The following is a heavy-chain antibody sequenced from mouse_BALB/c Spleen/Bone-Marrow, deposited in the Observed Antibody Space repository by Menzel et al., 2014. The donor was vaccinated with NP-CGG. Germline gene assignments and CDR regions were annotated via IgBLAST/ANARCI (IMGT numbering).Heavy chain of an antibody. D-gene: IGHD2-2*01. CDR1: GFPFSNYD. Sequence: EVMLVESGGGLVKPGGSLKLSCAASGFPFSNYDMSWVRQTPEKRLEWVATITSGDSYTYYPDSVKGRFTISRDNARNTLYLQMSSLGSEDTALYYCARQDGYDGTWFAYWGQGTLVTVSA. V-gene: IGHV5-9*02. CDR3: ARQDGYDGTWFAY. J-gene: IGHJ3*01. CDR2: ITSGDSYT.